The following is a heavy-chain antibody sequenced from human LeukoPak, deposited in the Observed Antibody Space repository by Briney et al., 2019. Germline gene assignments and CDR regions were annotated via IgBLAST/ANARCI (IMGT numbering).Heavy chain of an antibody. J-gene: IGHJ5*02. V-gene: IGHV1-2*02. CDR1: GYTFTGYY. Sequence: DSVTVSCKASGYTFTGYYMHWVRQAPGQGLEWMGWINPNSGGTNYAQKFQGRVTMTRDTSISTAYMELSRLRSDDTAVYYCARSKESVAALFDPWGQGTLVTVSS. D-gene: IGHD2-15*01. CDR3: ARSKESVAALFDP. CDR2: INPNSGGT.